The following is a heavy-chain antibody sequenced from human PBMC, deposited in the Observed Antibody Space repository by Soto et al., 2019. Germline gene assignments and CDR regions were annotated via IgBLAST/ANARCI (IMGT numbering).Heavy chain of an antibody. J-gene: IGHJ3*02. CDR2: ISYDGSNK. CDR3: ARDQIALAYCGGDCSPQGAFDI. CDR1: GFTFSSYG. V-gene: IGHV3-30*03. Sequence: QVQLVESGGGVVQPGRSLRLSCAASGFTFSSYGMHWVRQAPGKGLEWVAVISYDGSNKYYADSVKGRFTISRDNSKNTLYLQMNSLRAEDTAVYYCARDQIALAYCGGDCSPQGAFDIWGQGTMVTVSS. D-gene: IGHD2-21*02.